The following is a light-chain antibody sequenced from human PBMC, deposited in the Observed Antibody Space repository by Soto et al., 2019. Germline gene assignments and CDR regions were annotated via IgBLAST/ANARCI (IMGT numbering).Light chain of an antibody. CDR3: QQSYSNPHT. Sequence: DIQMTQSPSSLSAFVGDRVTITCRAGQNVATFLNWYQQKPGEAPKLLMHAASTLQSGVPSRFSGSRSGTDFTLTIASLQPEDIATYFCQQSYSNPHTFGQGTKLELK. CDR1: QNVATF. J-gene: IGKJ2*01. CDR2: AAS. V-gene: IGKV1-39*01.